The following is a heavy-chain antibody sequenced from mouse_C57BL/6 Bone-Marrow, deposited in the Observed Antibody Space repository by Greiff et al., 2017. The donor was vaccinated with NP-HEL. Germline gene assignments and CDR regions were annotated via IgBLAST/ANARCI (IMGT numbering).Heavy chain of an antibody. J-gene: IGHJ3*01. Sequence: EVKLEESGGDLVKPGGSLKLSCAASGFTFSSYGMSWVRQTPDKRLEWVGTISSGGSDTYYPDRVKGRVTITRDNAKNTLYLQMSSLKSEDTATYYCARRGYGSSYGFAYWGQGTLVTVSA. CDR3: ARRGYGSSYGFAY. CDR2: ISSGGSDT. D-gene: IGHD1-1*01. CDR1: GFTFSSYG. V-gene: IGHV5-6*02.